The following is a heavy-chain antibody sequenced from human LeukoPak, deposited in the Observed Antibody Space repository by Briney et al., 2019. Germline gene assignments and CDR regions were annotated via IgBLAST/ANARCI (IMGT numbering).Heavy chain of an antibody. D-gene: IGHD6-13*01. CDR2: IYYSGST. J-gene: IGHJ3*02. CDR1: GGSISSSNYY. Sequence: SETLSLTCTVSGGSISSSNYYWGWIRQPPGKGLEWIGSIYYSGSTYYNPSLKSRVTISVDTSKNQFSLKLSSVTAADTAVYYCARAGRIAAAGGNAFDIWGQGTMVTVSS. CDR3: ARAGRIAAAGGNAFDI. V-gene: IGHV4-39*01.